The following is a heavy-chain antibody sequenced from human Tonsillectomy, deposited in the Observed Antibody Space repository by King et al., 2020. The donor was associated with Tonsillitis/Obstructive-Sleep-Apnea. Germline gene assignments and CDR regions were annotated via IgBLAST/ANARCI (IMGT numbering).Heavy chain of an antibody. D-gene: IGHD1-20*01. J-gene: IGHJ4*02. CDR2: IIPIFGTA. V-gene: IGHV1-69*12. CDR1: GGTFSSYA. Sequence: QLVQTGAEVKKPGSSVKVSCKASGGTFSSYAISWVRQAPGQGLEWMGGIIPIFGTANYAQKCKGRLTIAADESTSTAYMELSSLRSEDTAVYYCASGRLTGMTPFFDYWGQGTLVTVSS. CDR3: ASGRLTGMTPFFDY.